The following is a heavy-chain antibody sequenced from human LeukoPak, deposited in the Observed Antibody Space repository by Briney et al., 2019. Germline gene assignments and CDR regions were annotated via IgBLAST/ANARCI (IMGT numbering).Heavy chain of an antibody. Sequence: ASVTVSCKASGYTFTGYYMHWVRQAPGQGLEWMGWINPNSGGTNYAQKFQGRVTMTRDTSISTAYMELSRLRSDDTAVYYCARSYDSSESFDYWGQGTLVTVSS. CDR1: GYTFTGYY. J-gene: IGHJ4*02. CDR2: INPNSGGT. D-gene: IGHD3-22*01. CDR3: ARSYDSSESFDY. V-gene: IGHV1-2*02.